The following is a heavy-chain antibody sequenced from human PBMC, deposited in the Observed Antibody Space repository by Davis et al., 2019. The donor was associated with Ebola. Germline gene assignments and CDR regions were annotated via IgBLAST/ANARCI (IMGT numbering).Heavy chain of an antibody. V-gene: IGHV3-30*18. CDR1: GFTFSSYG. J-gene: IGHJ2*01. D-gene: IGHD2-2*01. CDR3: AKGVYCSSTSCYLYWYFDL. Sequence: GESLKISCAASGFTFSSYGMHWVRQAPGKGLEWVAVISYDGNNKYYADSVKGRFTISRDNSKNTLYLQMNSLRAEDTAVYYCAKGVYCSSTSCYLYWYFDLWGRGTLVTVSS. CDR2: ISYDGNNK.